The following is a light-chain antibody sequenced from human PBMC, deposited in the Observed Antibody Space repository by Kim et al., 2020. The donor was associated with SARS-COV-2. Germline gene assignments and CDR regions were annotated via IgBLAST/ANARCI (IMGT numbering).Light chain of an antibody. CDR2: LNSDGSY. CDR3: QTWGTGIHVV. CDR1: SGHINYA. J-gene: IGLJ2*01. V-gene: IGLV4-69*01. Sequence: SVKLTCTLSSGHINYAIAWHQQQPEKGPRFLMKLNSDGSYSKGDGIPDRFSGSSSGAERYLTISSLQSEDEADYYCQTWGTGIHVVFGGGTQLTVL.